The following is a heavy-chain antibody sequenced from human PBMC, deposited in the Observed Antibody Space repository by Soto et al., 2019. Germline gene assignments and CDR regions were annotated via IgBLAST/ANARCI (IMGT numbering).Heavy chain of an antibody. V-gene: IGHV4-59*01. CDR3: ARLKLPTYYYYYMDV. CDR2: IYYSGST. D-gene: IGHD1-26*01. J-gene: IGHJ6*03. Sequence: SETLSLTCTVSGGSISSYYWSWIRQPPGKGLEWIGYIYYSGSTNYNPSLKSRVTISVDTSKNQFSLKLSSVTAADTAVYYCARLKLPTYYYYYMDVWGKGTTVTVSS. CDR1: GGSISSYY.